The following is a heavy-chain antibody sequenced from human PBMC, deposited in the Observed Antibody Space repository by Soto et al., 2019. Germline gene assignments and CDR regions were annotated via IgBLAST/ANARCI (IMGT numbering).Heavy chain of an antibody. Sequence: QVQLHQWGAGLLKPSETLSLTCVVYGESMRGYHWSWIRQSPGKGLEWIGEINHSGSTDYNPSLKSRVTISIDTSKNQFSLNLTSVTAADTSVYYCAREGERPDYWGQGTLVTVSS. CDR1: GESMRGYH. V-gene: IGHV4-34*01. J-gene: IGHJ4*02. CDR3: AREGERPDY. CDR2: INHSGST. D-gene: IGHD3-16*01.